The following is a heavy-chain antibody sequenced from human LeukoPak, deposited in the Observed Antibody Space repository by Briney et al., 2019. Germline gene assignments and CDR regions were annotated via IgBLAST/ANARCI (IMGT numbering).Heavy chain of an antibody. CDR3: TTDLRYSYGYVDY. CDR2: IKSKIDGETT. D-gene: IGHD5-18*01. CDR1: GFTFSNAW. Sequence: GGSLRLSCAASGFTFSNAWMSWARQAPGKGLEWVGRIKSKIDGETTDYATPVKGRFTISRDDSKNTLFLQMNSLRTEDTAVYYCTTDLRYSYGYVDYWGQGTLVTVSS. J-gene: IGHJ4*02. V-gene: IGHV3-15*01.